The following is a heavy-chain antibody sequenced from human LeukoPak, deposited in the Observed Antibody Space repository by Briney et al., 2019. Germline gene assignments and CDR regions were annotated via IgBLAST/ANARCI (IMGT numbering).Heavy chain of an antibody. Sequence: GASVKVSCKASGYTFTSYGISWVRQAPGQGLEWMGWISAYNGNTNYAQKLQGRVTMTTDTSTSTAYMELRSLRSDDTAVYYCSGGPLRFLEWLLTDYYYYMDVWGKGTTVTVSS. V-gene: IGHV1-18*01. CDR1: GYTFTSYG. CDR3: SGGPLRFLEWLLTDYYYYMDV. CDR2: ISAYNGNT. D-gene: IGHD3-3*01. J-gene: IGHJ6*03.